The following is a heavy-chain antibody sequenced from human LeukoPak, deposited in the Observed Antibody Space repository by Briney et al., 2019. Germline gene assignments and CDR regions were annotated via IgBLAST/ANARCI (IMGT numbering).Heavy chain of an antibody. J-gene: IGHJ4*02. CDR2: IYTSGST. Sequence: SETLSLTCTVSGGSISSGSYYWSWIRQPAGRGLEWIGRIYTSGSTNYNPSLKSRVTISVDTSKNQFSLKLTSVTAADTAAYYCARAPFIQSDYGGPFDYWGQGTLVTVSS. CDR1: GGSISSGSYY. CDR3: ARAPFIQSDYGGPFDY. D-gene: IGHD4-23*01. V-gene: IGHV4-61*02.